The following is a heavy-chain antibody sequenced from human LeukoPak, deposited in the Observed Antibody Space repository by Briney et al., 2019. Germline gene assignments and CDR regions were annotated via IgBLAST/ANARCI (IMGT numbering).Heavy chain of an antibody. CDR1: GYTFTGYY. CDR3: ARDEEGLLLGWFDP. Sequence: ASVKVSCKASGYTFTGYYMHWVRQAPGQGLEWMGWINPNSGGTNYAQEFQGRVTMTRDTSISTAYMELSRLRSDDTAVYYCARDEEGLLLGWFDPWGQGTLVTVSS. V-gene: IGHV1-2*02. D-gene: IGHD1-26*01. CDR2: INPNSGGT. J-gene: IGHJ5*02.